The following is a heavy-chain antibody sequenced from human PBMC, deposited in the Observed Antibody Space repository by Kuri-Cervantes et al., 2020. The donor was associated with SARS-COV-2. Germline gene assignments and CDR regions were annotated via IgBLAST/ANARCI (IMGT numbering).Heavy chain of an antibody. Sequence: GGSLRLSCAVYGGSFSGYYWSWVRQAPGKGLEWVANIKQDGSEKYYVDSVKGRFTISRDNAKNSLYLQMNSLRAEDTAVYYCARDIVVVVAATPGDAFDIWGQGTMVTVSS. D-gene: IGHD2-15*01. CDR2: IKQDGSEK. CDR1: GGSFSGYY. J-gene: IGHJ3*02. CDR3: ARDIVVVVAATPGDAFDI. V-gene: IGHV3-7*01.